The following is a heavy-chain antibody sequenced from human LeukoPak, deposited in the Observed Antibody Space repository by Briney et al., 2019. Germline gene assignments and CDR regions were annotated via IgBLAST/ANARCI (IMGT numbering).Heavy chain of an antibody. D-gene: IGHD4-17*01. V-gene: IGHV3-30-3*01. J-gene: IGHJ4*02. CDR1: GFTFSSYA. CDR2: ISYDGSNK. Sequence: GGSLRLSCAASGFTFSSYAMHWVRQAPGKGLEWVAVISYDGSNKYYADSVKGRFTISRDNSKNTLYLQMNSLRAEDTAVYYCARERNYGDYAENFDYWGQGTLVTVSS. CDR3: ARERNYGDYAENFDY.